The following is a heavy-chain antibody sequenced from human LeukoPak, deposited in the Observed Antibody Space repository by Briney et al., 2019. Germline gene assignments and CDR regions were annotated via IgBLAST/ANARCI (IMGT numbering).Heavy chain of an antibody. CDR1: GFIFNNHG. CDR2: ISSDGSKE. V-gene: IGHV3-30*18. Sequence: GGSLRLPCAASGFIFNNHGMNWVRQAPGKGLEWVAIISSDGSKENYIDSVKGRFTISRDNSKNTLYLQMNSLRDEDTAVYYCAKLTGVDILDIWGQGTMVTVSS. CDR3: AKLTGVDILDI. J-gene: IGHJ3*02. D-gene: IGHD1-14*01.